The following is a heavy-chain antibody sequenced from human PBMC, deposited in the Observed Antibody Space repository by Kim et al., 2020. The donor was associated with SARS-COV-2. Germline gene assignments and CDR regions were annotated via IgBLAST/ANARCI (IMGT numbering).Heavy chain of an antibody. CDR2: ISAYNGNT. CDR3: ARGYDILTGYHNFDY. CDR1: GYTFTSYG. J-gene: IGHJ4*02. Sequence: ASVKVSCKASGYTFTSYGISWVRQAPGQGLEWMGWISAYNGNTNYAQKLQGRVTMTTDTSTSTAYMELRSLRSDDTAVYYCARGYDILTGYHNFDYWGQGTLVTVSS. D-gene: IGHD3-9*01. V-gene: IGHV1-18*04.